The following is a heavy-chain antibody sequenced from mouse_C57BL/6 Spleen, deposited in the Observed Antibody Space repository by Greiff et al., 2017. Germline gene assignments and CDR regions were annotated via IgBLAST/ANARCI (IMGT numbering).Heavy chain of an antibody. CDR3: ARSKTNYGSSYGWYFDV. V-gene: IGHV1-85*01. CDR1: GYTFTSYD. D-gene: IGHD1-1*01. J-gene: IGHJ1*03. CDR2: IYPRDGST. Sequence: VQLQESGPELVKPGASVKLSCKASGYTFTSYDINWVKQRPGQGLEWIGWIYPRDGSTKYNEKFTGKATLTVDTSSSTAYMELHSLTSEDSAVYFCARSKTNYGSSYGWYFDVWGTGTTVTVSS.